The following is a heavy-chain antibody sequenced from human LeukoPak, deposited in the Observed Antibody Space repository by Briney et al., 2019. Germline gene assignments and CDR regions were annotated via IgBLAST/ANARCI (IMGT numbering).Heavy chain of an antibody. D-gene: IGHD6-13*01. J-gene: IGHJ6*03. V-gene: IGHV4-59*01. CDR3: ARDRRVRRIAAAGDSYYYYMDV. CDR1: GGSISSYY. CDR2: IYYSGST. Sequence: SETLSPTCTVSGGSISSYYWSWIRQPPGKGLEWIGYIYYSGSTNYNPSLKSRVTISVDTSKNQFSLKLSSVTAADTAVYYCARDRRVRRIAAAGDSYYYYMDVWGKGTTVTISS.